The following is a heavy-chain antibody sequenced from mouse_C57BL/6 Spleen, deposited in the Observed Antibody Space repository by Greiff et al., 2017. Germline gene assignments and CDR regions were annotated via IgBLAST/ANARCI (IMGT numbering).Heavy chain of an antibody. D-gene: IGHD3-2*02. CDR1: GYTFTSYW. Sequence: VQLQQPGAELVKPGASVKLSCKASGYTFTSYWITWVKQRPGQGLEWIGDIYPGSGSTNYNEKFKSKATLTVDTSSSTAYMQLSSLTSADSAVYDCARDTAQATWFAYWGQGTLVTVSA. V-gene: IGHV1-55*01. CDR2: IYPGSGST. CDR3: ARDTAQATWFAY. J-gene: IGHJ3*01.